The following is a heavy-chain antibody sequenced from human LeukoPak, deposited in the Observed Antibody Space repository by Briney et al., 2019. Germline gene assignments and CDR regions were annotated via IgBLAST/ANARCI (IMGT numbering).Heavy chain of an antibody. Sequence: ASVKVSCKASGYTFTSYGISWVRQAPGQGLEWMGWISAYNGNTNYAQKFQGRVTITADKSTSTAYMELSSLRSEDTAVYYCARDSFTPQLLHYYYGMDVWGQGTTVTVSS. V-gene: IGHV1-18*01. D-gene: IGHD2-2*01. J-gene: IGHJ6*02. CDR2: ISAYNGNT. CDR1: GYTFTSYG. CDR3: ARDSFTPQLLHYYYGMDV.